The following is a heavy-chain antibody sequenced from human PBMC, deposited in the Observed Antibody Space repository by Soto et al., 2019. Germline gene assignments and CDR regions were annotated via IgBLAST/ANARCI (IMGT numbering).Heavy chain of an antibody. CDR2: VSTNGAT. D-gene: IGHD3-10*01. V-gene: IGHV4-4*07. CDR3: ATTRGLAVGGSFDY. Sequence: SETLSLTCTVSDDFISSYYWNWIRQPAGKGLEWIGRVSTNGATNYNPSLESRVTMSVDTSKNQFSLKLTSVTAADTAVYYCATTRGLAVGGSFDYWGQGMLVTVSS. CDR1: DDFISSYY. J-gene: IGHJ4*02.